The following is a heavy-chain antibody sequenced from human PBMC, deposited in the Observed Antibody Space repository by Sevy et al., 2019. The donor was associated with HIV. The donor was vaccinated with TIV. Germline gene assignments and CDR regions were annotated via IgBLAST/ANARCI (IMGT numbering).Heavy chain of an antibody. CDR2: ISTRGSTI. Sequence: GGSLRLSCEASGFIFSDSYMSWIRQAPGKGLEWISYISTRGSTIYYADSVKGRFTISRDNANNSLSLHLNSLRAEDTAIYYGARFVGEYFDFWGRGTLVTVSS. CDR3: ARFVGEYFDF. CDR1: GFIFSDSY. V-gene: IGHV3-11*01. J-gene: IGHJ4*02. D-gene: IGHD4-17*01.